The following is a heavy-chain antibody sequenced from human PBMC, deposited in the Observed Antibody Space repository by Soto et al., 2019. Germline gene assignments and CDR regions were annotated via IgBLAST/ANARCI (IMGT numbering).Heavy chain of an antibody. J-gene: IGHJ5*02. CDR2: INSDGTRT. CDR3: TTVATNSYNWLDP. CDR1: GFTFNTYW. D-gene: IGHD5-12*01. V-gene: IGHV3-74*01. Sequence: EVQLVESGGTLVQPGGSLRLSCAASGFTFNTYWMHWVRQAPGKGLVWVSRINSDGTRTTYADSVKDRFTISRDNAKNTVYLQMISLRAEDTAVYYCTTVATNSYNWLDPWGQGTLVTVSS.